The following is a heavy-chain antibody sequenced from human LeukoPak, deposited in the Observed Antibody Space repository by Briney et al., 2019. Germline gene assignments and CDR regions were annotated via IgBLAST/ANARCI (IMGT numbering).Heavy chain of an antibody. D-gene: IGHD6-19*01. CDR2: INAGNGNT. CDR3: ARARQWLAPFDY. CDR1: GYTFTSYA. V-gene: IGHV1-3*01. Sequence: ASVKVSCKASGYTFTSYAMHWVRQAPGQRLEWMGWINAGNGNTKYSQKFQGRVTITRDTSASTAYMELSSLRSEDTAVYYCARARQWLAPFDYWGQGTLVTVPS. J-gene: IGHJ4*02.